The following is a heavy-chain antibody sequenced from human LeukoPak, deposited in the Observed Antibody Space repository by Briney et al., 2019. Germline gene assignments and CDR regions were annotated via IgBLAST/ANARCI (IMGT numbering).Heavy chain of an antibody. V-gene: IGHV5-51*01. CDR2: IYPSDSDT. CDR1: GYSFTNYW. D-gene: IGHD3-22*01. CDR3: ARAPPGYYDSSGYCIYDAFDI. Sequence: GESLKISCKGSGYSFTNYWIGWVRQMPGKGLEWMGIIYPSDSDTRYSPSFQGQVTISADKSISTAYLQWSSLKASDTAMYYCARAPPGYYDSSGYCIYDAFDIWGQGTMVTVSS. J-gene: IGHJ3*02.